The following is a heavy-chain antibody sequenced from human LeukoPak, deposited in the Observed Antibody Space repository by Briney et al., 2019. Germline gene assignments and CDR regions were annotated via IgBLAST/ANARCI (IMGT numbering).Heavy chain of an antibody. D-gene: IGHD5-12*01. J-gene: IGHJ4*02. V-gene: IGHV1-24*01. CDR3: ATVVLYSGYYFDY. CDR2: FDPEDGAT. CDR1: GYTLTELS. Sequence: ASVKASCKVSGYTLTELSMHWVRQAPGKGLEWKGGFDPEDGATIYAQKFQGRVTMTEDTSTDTAYMELSSLRSEDTAVYYCATVVLYSGYYFDYWGQGTLVTVSS.